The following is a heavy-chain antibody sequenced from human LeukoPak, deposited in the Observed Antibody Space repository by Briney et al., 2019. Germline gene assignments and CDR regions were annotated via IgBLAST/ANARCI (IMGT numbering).Heavy chain of an antibody. CDR1: GGSISSYC. J-gene: IGHJ5*02. D-gene: IGHD3-10*01. CDR2: ICSSGST. Sequence: SETLSLTCTVSGGSISSYCWIWIRQPAGKGLEWIGRICSSGSTIYNPSLKSRVTMSLDMSNNQFSLKLSSVTAADTAVYYCARDRGSDGSDQLVPWGQGTLVTVSS. CDR3: ARDRGSDGSDQLVP. V-gene: IGHV4-4*07.